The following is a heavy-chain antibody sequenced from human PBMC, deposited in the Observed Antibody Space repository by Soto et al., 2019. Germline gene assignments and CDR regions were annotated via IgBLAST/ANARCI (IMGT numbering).Heavy chain of an antibody. CDR2: IYYSGST. CDR1: GGSISSYY. CDR3: ARVILRDYYYYYMDV. Sequence: SETLSLTCTVSGGSISSYYWSWIRQPPGKGLERIGYIYYSGSTNYNPSLKSRVTISVDTSKNQFSLKLSSVTAADTAVYYCARVILRDYYYYYMDVWGKGTTVTVSS. D-gene: IGHD3-16*02. V-gene: IGHV4-59*08. J-gene: IGHJ6*03.